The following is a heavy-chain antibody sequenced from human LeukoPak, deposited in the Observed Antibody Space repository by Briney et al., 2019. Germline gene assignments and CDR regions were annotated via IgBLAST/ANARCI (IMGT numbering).Heavy chain of an antibody. Sequence: PSETLSLTCTVSGGSISSGGYYWSWIRQHPGKGLEWIGYIYYSGSTYYNPSLKSRVTISVDRSKNQFSLKLSSVTAADTAVYYCASGITMIVGDAFDIWGQGTMVTVSS. CDR3: ASGITMIVGDAFDI. J-gene: IGHJ3*02. D-gene: IGHD3-22*01. V-gene: IGHV4-31*03. CDR1: GGSISSGGYY. CDR2: IYYSGST.